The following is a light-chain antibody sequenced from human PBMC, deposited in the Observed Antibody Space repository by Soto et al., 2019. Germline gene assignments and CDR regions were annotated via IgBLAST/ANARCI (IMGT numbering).Light chain of an antibody. V-gene: IGKV2-28*01. CDR3: MQPLHTPWT. CDR1: QSLLHSNGYNY. Sequence: DIVMAQSPLSLPVTPGEPASISCRSSQSLLHSNGYNYLDWYLQKSGQSPQLLIYLGSTRASGVPDRFNGSGSGTDFTLKIRRVEAEDVGVYYCMQPLHTPWTFGQGTKV. J-gene: IGKJ1*01. CDR2: LGS.